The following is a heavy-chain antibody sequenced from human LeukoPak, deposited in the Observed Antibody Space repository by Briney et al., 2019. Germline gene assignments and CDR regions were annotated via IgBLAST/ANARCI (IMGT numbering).Heavy chain of an antibody. D-gene: IGHD6-13*01. CDR2: INAGNGNT. CDR3: ARGRPSGIAAAFLAGEHWFDP. J-gene: IGHJ5*02. V-gene: IGHV1-3*01. Sequence: GASVKVSCKASGYTFTSYAMHWVRQAPGQRLEWMGWINAGNGNTKYSQKFQGWVTMTRDTSISTAYMELSRLRSDDTAVYYCARGRPSGIAAAFLAGEHWFDPWGQGTLVTVSS. CDR1: GYTFTSYA.